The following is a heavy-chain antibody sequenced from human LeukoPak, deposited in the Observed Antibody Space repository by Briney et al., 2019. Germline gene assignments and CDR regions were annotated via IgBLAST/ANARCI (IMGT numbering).Heavy chain of an antibody. CDR2: IIPIFGTA. Sequence: SVKVSCKASGGTFSSYAISWVRQAPGQGLEWMGGIIPIFGTANYAQKFQGRVTITTDESTSTAYMELSSLRSEDTAVYYCARSIVGALYYFDYWGQGTLVTVSS. J-gene: IGHJ4*02. D-gene: IGHD1-26*01. CDR3: ARSIVGALYYFDY. V-gene: IGHV1-69*05. CDR1: GGTFSSYA.